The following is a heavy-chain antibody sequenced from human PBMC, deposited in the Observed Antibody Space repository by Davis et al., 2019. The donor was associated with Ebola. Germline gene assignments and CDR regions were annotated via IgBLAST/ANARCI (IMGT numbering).Heavy chain of an antibody. CDR2: ISAYNGNT. V-gene: IGHV1-18*04. Sequence: ASVQVSCKSSGYTFTGYYMHWVRQAPGQGLEWMGWISAYNGNTNYAQKLQGRVTMTTDTSTSTAYMELRSLRSDDTAVYYCARGDWNLDYWGQGTLVTVSS. D-gene: IGHD1-1*01. CDR3: ARGDWNLDY. J-gene: IGHJ4*02. CDR1: GYTFTGYY.